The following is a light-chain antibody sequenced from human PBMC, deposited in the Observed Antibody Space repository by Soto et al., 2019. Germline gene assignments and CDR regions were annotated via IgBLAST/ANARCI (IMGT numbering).Light chain of an antibody. CDR3: QQRSSWPPT. CDR2: GAS. CDR1: QSVSTNY. V-gene: IGKV3D-20*02. Sequence: ENVMTQSPGSLSLSPLEIATLSFMASQSVSTNYVAWYQQKPGQAPRLLIYGASNRATSIPDRFSGSGSGTDFTLTISRLEPEDFAVYYCQQRSSWPPTFGQGTRLEIK. J-gene: IGKJ5*01.